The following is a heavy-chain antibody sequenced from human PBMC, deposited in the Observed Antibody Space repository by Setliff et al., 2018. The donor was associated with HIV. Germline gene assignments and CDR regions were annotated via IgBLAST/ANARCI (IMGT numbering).Heavy chain of an antibody. V-gene: IGHV4-4*09. CDR1: GGSFSDYY. D-gene: IGHD5-12*01. Sequence: SETLSLTCTVSGGSFSDYYRSWIRQPPGKGLEWIGYIYTSGSTNYNPSLKSRVTISVDTSKNQFSLKLSSVTAADTAFYYCARDPFGVRDGYNYDWYFDLWGRGTLVTVSS. J-gene: IGHJ2*01. CDR2: IYTSGST. CDR3: ARDPFGVRDGYNYDWYFDL.